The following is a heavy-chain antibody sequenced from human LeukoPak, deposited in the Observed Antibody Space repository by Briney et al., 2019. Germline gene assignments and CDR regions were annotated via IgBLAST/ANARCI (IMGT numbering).Heavy chain of an antibody. CDR2: ISYDGSNK. Sequence: GGSLRLSCAASGFTFSSYGMHWVRQAPGKGLEWVAVISYDGSNKYYADSVKGRFTISRDNSKNTLYLQMNSLRAEDTAVYYCAKTYYDFWSGYWTNDYWGLGTLVTVSS. D-gene: IGHD3-3*01. J-gene: IGHJ4*02. CDR1: GFTFSSYG. V-gene: IGHV3-30*18. CDR3: AKTYYDFWSGYWTNDY.